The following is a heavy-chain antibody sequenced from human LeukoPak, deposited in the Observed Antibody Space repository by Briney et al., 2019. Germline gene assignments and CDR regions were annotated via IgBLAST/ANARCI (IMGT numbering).Heavy chain of an antibody. J-gene: IGHJ4*02. CDR1: GGSVSSGSYY. D-gene: IGHD5-18*01. CDR2: IYYSGST. Sequence: SETLSLTCTVSGGSVSSGSYYWSWIRQPPGKGLEWIGYIYYSGSTNYNPSLKSRVTISVDTSKNQFSLKLSSVTAADTAVYHCAREAMYSYGNNFNYWGQGTLVTVSS. CDR3: AREAMYSYGNNFNY. V-gene: IGHV4-61*01.